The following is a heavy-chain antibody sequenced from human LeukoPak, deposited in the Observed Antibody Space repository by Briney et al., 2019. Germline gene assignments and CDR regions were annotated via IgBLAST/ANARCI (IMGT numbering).Heavy chain of an antibody. D-gene: IGHD6-19*01. J-gene: IGHJ2*01. CDR2: IYTSGST. V-gene: IGHV4-4*07. Sequence: SETLSLTCTVSGGSISSYYWSWIRQPAGKGLEWIGRIYTSGSTNYNPSLKSRVTMSVGTSKNQFSLKLSSVTAADTAVYYCASGIAVAPGEIQHWGRGTLVTVSS. CDR1: GGSISSYY. CDR3: ASGIAVAPGEIQH.